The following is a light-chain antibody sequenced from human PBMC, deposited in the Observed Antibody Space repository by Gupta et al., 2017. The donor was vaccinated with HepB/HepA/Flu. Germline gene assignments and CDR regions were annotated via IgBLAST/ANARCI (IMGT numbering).Light chain of an antibody. CDR1: NLGKKY. CDR3: QVWDRHANVLV. CDR2: QDI. Sequence: SYELNQAPSMSVSPGQTATIRCSGDNLGKKYVYWYQQKTGQSPVLVIFQDINRPSEVPDRFSGSNSGDTATLTISGTQAMDEADYVCQVWDRHANVLVFGGGTRLTVL. V-gene: IGLV3-1*01. J-gene: IGLJ2*01.